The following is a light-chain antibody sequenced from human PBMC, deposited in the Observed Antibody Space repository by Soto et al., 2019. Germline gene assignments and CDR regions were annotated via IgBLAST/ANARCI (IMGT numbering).Light chain of an antibody. CDR2: GAT. Sequence: EIVMTQSPATLSVSPGERVTLSCRASQNVGNSLAWYQQKPGQAPRLLIYGATTRATGIPARFSGSGSGTDFTLTISSLQSEDFAVYYCQHYNNWPPYTFGQGTKVEIK. CDR3: QHYNNWPPYT. V-gene: IGKV3-15*01. CDR1: QNVGNS. J-gene: IGKJ2*01.